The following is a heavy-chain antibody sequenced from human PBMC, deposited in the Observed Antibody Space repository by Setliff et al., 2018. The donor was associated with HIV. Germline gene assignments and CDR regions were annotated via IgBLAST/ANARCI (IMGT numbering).Heavy chain of an antibody. CDR2: IYYSGKN. CDR1: GDSFGNHD. D-gene: IGHD3-3*01. J-gene: IGHJ4*02. V-gene: IGHV4-59*11. CDR3: ARDQSDWFY. Sequence: PSETLSLTCTVSGDSFGNHDWNWIRQPPGKGLEWIGNIYYSGKNNYNPFLKSRVTISVDTSKSQFSLKLNSVTAADTAVYYCARDQSDWFYWGQGTLVTVSS.